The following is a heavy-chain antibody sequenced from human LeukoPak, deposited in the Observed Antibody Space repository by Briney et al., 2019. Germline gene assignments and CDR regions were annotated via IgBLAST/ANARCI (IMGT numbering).Heavy chain of an antibody. V-gene: IGHV5-51*01. D-gene: IGHD1-26*01. CDR2: ISPDDSEI. Sequence: GESLKISCKGSGYSFTTYWIAWVRQMPGRGLEWMGIISPDDSEIRSSPSFRGQVTISADKSISTAYLQWSRLKASDTAIYYCARHEGSGSYYSYWGQGTLVTVSS. CDR3: ARHEGSGSYYSY. CDR1: GYSFTTYW. J-gene: IGHJ4*02.